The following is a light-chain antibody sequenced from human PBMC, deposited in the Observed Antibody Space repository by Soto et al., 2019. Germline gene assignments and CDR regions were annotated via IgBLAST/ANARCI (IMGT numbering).Light chain of an antibody. CDR3: AAWDDSLNAWV. CDR1: SSNIERNT. CDR2: GTS. J-gene: IGLJ3*02. V-gene: IGLV1-44*01. Sequence: QSVLTQPPSASATPGQRVTISCSGSSSNIERNTVNWYQQLPGTAPKLLISGTSQRPSGVPDRFSGSRSGTSASLAISGLHSEDEADYYCAAWDDSLNAWVFGGGTKVTVL.